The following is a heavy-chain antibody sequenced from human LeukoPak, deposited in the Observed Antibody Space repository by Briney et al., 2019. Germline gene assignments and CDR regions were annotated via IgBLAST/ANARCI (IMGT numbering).Heavy chain of an antibody. Sequence: GASVKVSCKASGYTFTSSAMLWVRQAPGQRLEWMGWINAGNGNTKYSQKFQGRVTITRDTSASTASMELSSLRSEDTAVYYCARDRLAVAGTELDYWGQGTLVTVSS. CDR3: ARDRLAVAGTELDY. J-gene: IGHJ4*02. CDR2: INAGNGNT. D-gene: IGHD6-19*01. CDR1: GYTFTSSA. V-gene: IGHV1-3*01.